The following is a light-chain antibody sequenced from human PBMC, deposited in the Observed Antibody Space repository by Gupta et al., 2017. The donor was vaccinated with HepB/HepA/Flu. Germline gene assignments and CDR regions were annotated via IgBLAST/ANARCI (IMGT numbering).Light chain of an antibody. CDR3: QSYDTSLGGWV. CDR2: GNN. Sequence: QSVLTQPPSVSGAPGQRVTISCTGSSSNIGAGYDVHWYQQLPGTAPKLLIYGNNNRPSGVPDRFSGSKSGSSASLAITGLQAEDEVDYYCQSYDTSLGGWVFGGGTKLTVL. J-gene: IGLJ2*01. CDR1: SSNIGAGYD. V-gene: IGLV1-40*01.